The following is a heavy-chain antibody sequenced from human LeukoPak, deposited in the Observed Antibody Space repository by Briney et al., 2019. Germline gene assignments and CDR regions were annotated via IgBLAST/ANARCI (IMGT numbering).Heavy chain of an antibody. Sequence: SETLPLTCTVSGGSISSYYWSWIRQPPGKRLEWIGYIYYSGSTKYNPSLKSRVTISVDTSKNQFSLKLRSVTAADTAVYYCARGARAGYNLEPFDYWGQGTLVTVSS. J-gene: IGHJ4*02. CDR2: IYYSGST. D-gene: IGHD5-24*01. CDR1: GGSISSYY. V-gene: IGHV4-59*08. CDR3: ARGARAGYNLEPFDY.